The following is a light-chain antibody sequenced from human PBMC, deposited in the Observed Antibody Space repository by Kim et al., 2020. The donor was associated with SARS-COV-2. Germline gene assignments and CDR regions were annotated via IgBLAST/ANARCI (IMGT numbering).Light chain of an antibody. CDR2: GAS. J-gene: IGKJ5*01. CDR3: QQYNNWSIT. V-gene: IGKV3-15*01. CDR1: QSVGRN. Sequence: EIVMTQSPATLSVSPGERATLSCRASQSVGRNLAWYQQKPGQAPRLLIYGASTRATGIPARFSGSGSETEFTLTISSLQSEDFAVYYCQQYNNWSITFGQGTRLEIK.